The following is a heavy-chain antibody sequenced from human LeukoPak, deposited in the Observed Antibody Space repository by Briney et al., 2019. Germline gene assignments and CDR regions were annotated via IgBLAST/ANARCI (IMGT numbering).Heavy chain of an antibody. CDR1: GGSISSSNW. J-gene: IGHJ4*02. D-gene: IGHD3-3*01. CDR3: ARGGLRFLEGLPDY. V-gene: IGHV4-4*02. CDR2: IYHSGST. Sequence: SETLSLTCAVSGGSISSSNWWSWVRQPPGKGLEWIGEIYHSGSTNYNPSLKSRVTMSVDTSKNQFSLKLGSMTAADTAVYYCARGGLRFLEGLPDYWGQGTPVTVSS.